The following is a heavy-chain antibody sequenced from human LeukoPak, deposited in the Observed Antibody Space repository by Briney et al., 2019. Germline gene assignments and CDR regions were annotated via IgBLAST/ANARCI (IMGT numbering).Heavy chain of an antibody. D-gene: IGHD3-9*01. CDR3: AKDMRGTYYDILTGYSFDY. CDR2: ISWNSGSI. CDR1: GFTFDDYA. J-gene: IGHJ4*02. V-gene: IGHV3-9*01. Sequence: GGSLRLSCAASGFTFDDYAMHWVRQAPGKGLEWASGISWNSGSIGYADSVKGRFTISRDNAKNSLYLQMNSLRAEDTALYYCAKDMRGTYYDILTGYSFDYWGQGTLVTVSS.